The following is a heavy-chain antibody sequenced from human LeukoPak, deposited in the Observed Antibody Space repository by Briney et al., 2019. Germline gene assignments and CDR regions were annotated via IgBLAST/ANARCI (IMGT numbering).Heavy chain of an antibody. Sequence: PGGSLRLSCAASGFTFDDYGFHWVRQAPGKGLEWVSGISWNSGSIGYADSVKGRFTISRDNAKNSLYLQMNSLRAEDTALYYCAKAYSYGYFGPWFDPWGQGTLVTVSS. J-gene: IGHJ5*02. V-gene: IGHV3-9*01. CDR1: GFTFDDYG. CDR2: ISWNSGSI. D-gene: IGHD5-18*01. CDR3: AKAYSYGYFGPWFDP.